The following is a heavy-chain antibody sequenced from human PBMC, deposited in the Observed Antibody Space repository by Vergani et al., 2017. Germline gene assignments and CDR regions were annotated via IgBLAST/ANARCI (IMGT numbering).Heavy chain of an antibody. D-gene: IGHD3-10*01. CDR3: ARGAVYYGSGSYLHYYYYMDV. V-gene: IGHV4-34*01. J-gene: IGHJ6*03. Sequence: QVQLQQWGAGLLKPSETLSLTCAVYGGSFSGYYWSWIRQPPGKGLEWIGEINHSGSTNYNPSLKSRVTISVDTSKNQFSLKLSSVTAADTAVYYCARGAVYYGSGSYLHYYYYMDVWGKGP. CDR1: GGSFSGYY. CDR2: INHSGST.